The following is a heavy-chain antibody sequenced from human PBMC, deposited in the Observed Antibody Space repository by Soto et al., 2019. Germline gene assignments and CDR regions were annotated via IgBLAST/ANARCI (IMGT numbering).Heavy chain of an antibody. Sequence: EVQLVESGGGLMQPGGSLRLSCAASGFTFNTYSMNWVRQTPGKGLEWVSYITSGSTRILYADSVQGRFTISRDNAKNSLYLQMTSLRDDDTAIYYCTRDPHALDFWGQGTRVIVSS. V-gene: IGHV3-48*02. J-gene: IGHJ4*02. CDR3: TRDPHALDF. D-gene: IGHD2-2*01. CDR1: GFTFNTYS. CDR2: ITSGSTRI.